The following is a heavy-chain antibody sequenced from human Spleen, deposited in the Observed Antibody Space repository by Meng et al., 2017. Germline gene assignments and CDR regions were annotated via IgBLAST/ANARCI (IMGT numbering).Heavy chain of an antibody. CDR3: AGARSPRIFDY. CDR1: GGSISSSSYY. V-gene: IGHV4-39*01. CDR2: IYYSGTT. Sequence: QLHPQDSGPGLGKPSETLSLTCTVSGGSISSSSYYWGWTRQPPGKGLEWIGSIYYSGTTNYNPSLKSRVTISVDTSKNQFSLKLSSVTAADTAVYYCAGARSPRIFDYWGQGTLVTVSS. D-gene: IGHD1-26*01. J-gene: IGHJ4*02.